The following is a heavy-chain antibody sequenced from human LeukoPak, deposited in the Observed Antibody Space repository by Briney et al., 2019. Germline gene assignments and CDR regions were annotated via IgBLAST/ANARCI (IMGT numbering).Heavy chain of an antibody. D-gene: IGHD2-2*01. CDR2: MNPKSSNT. V-gene: IGHV1-8*01. Sequence: ASVKASCKASGYTFTSYEINWVRQATGQGLEWMGWMNPKSSNTGYAQMFQGRVTMTRNTSISTAYMELSSLRSEDTAVYYCARRGSTRGYYYYGMDVWGQGTTVTVSS. CDR3: ARRGSTRGYYYYGMDV. CDR1: GYTFTSYE. J-gene: IGHJ6*02.